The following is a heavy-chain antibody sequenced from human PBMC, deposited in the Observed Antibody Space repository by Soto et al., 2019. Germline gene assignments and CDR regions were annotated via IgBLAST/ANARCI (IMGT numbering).Heavy chain of an antibody. J-gene: IGHJ6*02. Sequence: GESLKISCEVSGYTFTTYWIAWVRQMPGEGLEWMGSIYPGDSDTRYSPSFQCHFTISADKSINTAYLQWSNLKASDTAMYFCTRNKGYCDSTSCYGMDVWGQGTTVTVSS. CDR2: IYPGDSDT. D-gene: IGHD2-2*01. V-gene: IGHV5-51*01. CDR1: GYTFTTYW. CDR3: TRNKGYCDSTSCYGMDV.